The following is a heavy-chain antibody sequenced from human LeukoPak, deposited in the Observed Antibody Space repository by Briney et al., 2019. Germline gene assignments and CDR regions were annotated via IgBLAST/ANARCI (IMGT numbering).Heavy chain of an antibody. CDR1: GVSVSSKSYQ. Sequence: PSETLSLTCTVSGVSVSSKSYQWVRIRQPPGKGLEWIGNIYYNGSTYYNPSLKSRVTISVHTSENQFSLNMNSVTAADTAVYYCARTARYTSSSLVYAFDPWGQGTLVTVSS. J-gene: IGHJ5*02. D-gene: IGHD6-6*01. V-gene: IGHV4-39*07. CDR2: IYYNGST. CDR3: ARTARYTSSSLVYAFDP.